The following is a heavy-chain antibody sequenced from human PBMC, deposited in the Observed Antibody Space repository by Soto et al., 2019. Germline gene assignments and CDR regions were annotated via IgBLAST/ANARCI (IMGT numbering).Heavy chain of an antibody. V-gene: IGHV4-34*01. D-gene: IGHD6-19*01. CDR2: INHSGST. CDR1: GGSFSGYY. J-gene: IGHJ5*02. Sequence: KQSQTLSLTCAVYGGSFSGYYWSWIRQPPGKGLEWIGEINHSGSTNYNPSLKSRVTISVDTSKNQFSLKLSSVTAADTAVYYCARGIAVAAPVGCCWFDPWGQGTLVTVSS. CDR3: ARGIAVAAPVGCCWFDP.